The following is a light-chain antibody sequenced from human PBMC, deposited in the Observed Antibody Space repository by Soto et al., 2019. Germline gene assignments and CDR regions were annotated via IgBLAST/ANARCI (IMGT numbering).Light chain of an antibody. V-gene: IGLV2-14*03. J-gene: IGLJ2*01. CDR3: TSYTSSSTRGV. Sequence: QSALTQPASVSGSPGQSITISCTGTSSDVGGYNYVSWCQQHPGKAPKLMIYDVSSRPSGVSNRFSGSKSGNTASLTISGLQAEDEADYYCTSYTSSSTRGVFGGGTKLTVL. CDR1: SSDVGGYNY. CDR2: DVS.